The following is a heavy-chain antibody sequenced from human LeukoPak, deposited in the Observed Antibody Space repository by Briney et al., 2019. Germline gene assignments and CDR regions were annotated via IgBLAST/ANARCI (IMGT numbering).Heavy chain of an antibody. V-gene: IGHV3-43*02. CDR2: ISGDGGST. D-gene: IGHD1-26*01. J-gene: IGHJ3*02. CDR1: GFTFSSYA. CDR3: AKDIFPIVGATHDAFDI. Sequence: GGSLRLSCAASGFTFSSYAMSWGRQAPGRGLEWVSLISGDGGSTYYADSVKGRFTISRDNSKNSLYLQMNSLRTEDTALYYCAKDIFPIVGATHDAFDIWGQGTMVTVSS.